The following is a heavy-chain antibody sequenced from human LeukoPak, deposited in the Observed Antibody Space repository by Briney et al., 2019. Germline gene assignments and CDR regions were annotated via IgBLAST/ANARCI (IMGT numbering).Heavy chain of an antibody. CDR1: GFTFDDYA. J-gene: IGHJ5*02. Sequence: GRSLRLSCAASGFTFDDYAMHWVRQAPGKGLEWVSGISWNSGSIGYADSAKGRFTISRDNAKNSLYLQMNSLRAEDTALYYCAKDLRRYCSSTSCLGGFDPWGQGTLVTVSS. V-gene: IGHV3-9*01. D-gene: IGHD2-2*01. CDR3: AKDLRRYCSSTSCLGGFDP. CDR2: ISWNSGSI.